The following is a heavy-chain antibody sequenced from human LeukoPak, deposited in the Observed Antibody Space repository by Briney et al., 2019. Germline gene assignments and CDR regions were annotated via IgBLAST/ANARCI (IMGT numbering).Heavy chain of an antibody. CDR3: ARDKIGYSSGWYCSDY. V-gene: IGHV1-69*04. CDR2: IIPIPGIA. D-gene: IGHD6-19*01. Sequence: GASVKVSCKASGGTFSSYAISWVRQAPGQGLEWMGRIIPIPGIANYAQKFQGRVTITADKSTSTAYMELSSLRSEDTAVYYCARDKIGYSSGWYCSDYWGQGTLVTVSS. J-gene: IGHJ4*02. CDR1: GGTFSSYA.